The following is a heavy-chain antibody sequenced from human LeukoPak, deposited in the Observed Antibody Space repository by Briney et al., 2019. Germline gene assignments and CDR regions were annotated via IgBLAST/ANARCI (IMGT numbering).Heavy chain of an antibody. Sequence: SQTLSLTCTVSGGSISSGGYYWSWIRQHPGKGLEWIGYIYYSGSTYYNPSLKSRVTISVDTSKNQFSLKLSSVTAADTAVYYCASFPYYYYGSGGRPRGYYFDYWGQGTLVTVSS. V-gene: IGHV4-31*03. CDR3: ASFPYYYYGSGGRPRGYYFDY. D-gene: IGHD3-10*01. CDR1: GGSISSGGYY. J-gene: IGHJ4*02. CDR2: IYYSGST.